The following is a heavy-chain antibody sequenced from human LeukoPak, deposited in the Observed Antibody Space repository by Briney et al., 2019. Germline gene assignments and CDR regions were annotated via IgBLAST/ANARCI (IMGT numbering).Heavy chain of an antibody. CDR1: GFTFSDYY. J-gene: IGHJ3*02. V-gene: IGHV3-11*01. Sequence: GGSLRLSCVASGFTFSDYYMSWIRQAPGKGLEWVSYISSSGSTIYYADSVKGRFTISRDNAKNSLYLQMNSLRAEDTAVYYCARVRTRTDAFDIWGQGTMVTVSS. D-gene: IGHD3/OR15-3a*01. CDR2: ISSSGSTI. CDR3: ARVRTRTDAFDI.